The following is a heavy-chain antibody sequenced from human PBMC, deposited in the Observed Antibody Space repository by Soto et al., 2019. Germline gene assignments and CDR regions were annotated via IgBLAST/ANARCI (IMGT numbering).Heavy chain of an antibody. D-gene: IGHD3-3*01. CDR1: VFAFISYS. CDR3: ARLLPLRFLEWLPSAI. V-gene: IGHV3-21*01. Sequence: GWSLRLSCASSVFAFISYSMNWVRQAPGEGLEWVSSISSSSYIYYADSVKGRFTISRDNAKNSLYLQMNSLRAEDTAVYYCARLLPLRFLEWLPSAIRGQGTMVTVSS. J-gene: IGHJ3*02. CDR2: ISSSSYI.